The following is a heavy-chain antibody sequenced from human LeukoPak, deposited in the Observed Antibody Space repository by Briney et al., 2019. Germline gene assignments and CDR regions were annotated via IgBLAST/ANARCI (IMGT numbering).Heavy chain of an antibody. CDR3: ASGRGIRFPMDV. CDR1: GGTFSSYA. D-gene: IGHD3-3*01. J-gene: IGHJ6*03. V-gene: IGHV1-69*05. CDR2: IIPIFGTA. Sequence: ASVKVSCKASGGTFSSYATSWVRQAPGQGLEWMGGIIPIFGTATYAQKSQSRVTITTDESTSTTYMEQSSLRSEDTAVYYCASGRGIRFPMDVWGKGTTVTVSS.